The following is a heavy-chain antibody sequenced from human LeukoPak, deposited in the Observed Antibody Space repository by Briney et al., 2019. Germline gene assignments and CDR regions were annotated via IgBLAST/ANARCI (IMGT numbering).Heavy chain of an antibody. J-gene: IGHJ4*02. CDR3: ARGYTCGY. CDR2: IKEDGSEK. CDR1: GVTFSNYW. Sequence: GGSLRLSCSASGVTFSNYWWSWVRQAPGKGLEWVANIKEDGSEKNYADSVKGRFTISRDNAKNSLYLQMNSLRAEDTAVYYCARGYTCGYWGQGTLVIVSS. V-gene: IGHV3-7*04. D-gene: IGHD5-18*01.